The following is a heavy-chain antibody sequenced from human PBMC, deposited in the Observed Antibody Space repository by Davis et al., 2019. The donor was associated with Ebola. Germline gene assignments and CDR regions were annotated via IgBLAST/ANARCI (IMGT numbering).Heavy chain of an antibody. CDR2: INPSGGST. V-gene: IGHV1-46*01. CDR1: GYTFTSYY. CDR3: ARDMPGYCSGGSCYYYYGMDV. J-gene: IGHJ6*02. Sequence: ASVMVSCKASGYTFTSYYMHWVRQAPGQGLVWMGIINPSGGSTSYAQKFQGRVTMTRDTSTSTVYMELSSLRSEETAVYYCARDMPGYCSGGSCYYYYGMDVWGQGTTVTVSS. D-gene: IGHD2-15*01.